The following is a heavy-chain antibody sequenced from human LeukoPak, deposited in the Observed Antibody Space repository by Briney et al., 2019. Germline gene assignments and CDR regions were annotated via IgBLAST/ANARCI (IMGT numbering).Heavy chain of an antibody. D-gene: IGHD1-20*01. CDR1: GGTFSSYA. Sequence: GASVKVSCKASGGTFSSYAISWVRQAPGQGLEWMGGIIPIFGTANYAQKFQGRVTITTDESTSTAYMELSSLRSEDTAVYYCASNSNWNVGWFDPWGQGTLVTVSS. CDR3: ASNSNWNVGWFDP. CDR2: IIPIFGTA. J-gene: IGHJ5*02. V-gene: IGHV1-69*05.